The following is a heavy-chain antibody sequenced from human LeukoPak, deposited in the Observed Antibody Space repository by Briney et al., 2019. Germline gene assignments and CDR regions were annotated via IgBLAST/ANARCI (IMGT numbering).Heavy chain of an antibody. Sequence: GASVKVSCKASGYTFTSYYMHWVRQAPGQGLEWMGIINPSGGSTSYAQKFQGRVTMTRDTSTSTVYMELSSLRSEDTAVYYCARDSLDTRSGPLWFGELLNWFDPWGQGTLVTVSS. CDR1: GYTFTSYY. V-gene: IGHV1-46*01. CDR2: INPSGGST. J-gene: IGHJ5*02. CDR3: ARDSLDTRSGPLWFGELLNWFDP. D-gene: IGHD3-10*01.